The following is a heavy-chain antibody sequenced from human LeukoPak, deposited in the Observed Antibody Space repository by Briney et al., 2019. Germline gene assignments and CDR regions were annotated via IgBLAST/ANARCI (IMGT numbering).Heavy chain of an antibody. D-gene: IGHD6-13*01. V-gene: IGHV4-38-2*02. CDR3: ARVRPGIAATGTCAAPV. Sequence: SETLSLTCTVSGYSISSGYWWGWIRQSPGMGLEWIGSVHHSGSTSYNPSFKSRVTITVDTSKNQFSLKLSSVTAADRAVYSFARVRPGIAATGTCAAPVWGQGSLVTVSS. CDR1: GYSISSGYW. CDR2: VHHSGST. J-gene: IGHJ4*02.